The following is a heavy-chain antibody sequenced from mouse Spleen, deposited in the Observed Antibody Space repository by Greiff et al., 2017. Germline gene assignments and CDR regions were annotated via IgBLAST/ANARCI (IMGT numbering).Heavy chain of an antibody. CDR2: ISYDGSN. J-gene: IGHJ4*01. D-gene: IGHD2-1*01. CDR1: GYSITSGYY. V-gene: IGHV3-6*01. CDR3: AREDGNYGDYYAMDY. Sequence: EVQLQQSGPGLVKPSQSLSLTCSVTGYSITSGYYWNWIRQFPGNKLEWMGYISYDGSNNYNPSLKNRISITRDTSKNQFFLKLNSVTTEDTATYYCAREDGNYGDYYAMDYWGQGTSVTVSS.